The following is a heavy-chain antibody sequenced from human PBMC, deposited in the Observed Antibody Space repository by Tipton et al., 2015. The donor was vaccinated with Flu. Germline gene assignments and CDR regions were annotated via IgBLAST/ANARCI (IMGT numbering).Heavy chain of an antibody. Sequence: TLSLTCAVYGGSFSGYYWSWIRQPPGKGLGWIGEINHSGSTNYNPSLKSRVTISVDTSKNQFSLKLSSVTAADTAVYYCARRKAAKAAFDIWGQGTMVTVSS. CDR1: GGSFSGYY. D-gene: IGHD2-15*01. V-gene: IGHV4-34*01. CDR3: ARRKAAKAAFDI. J-gene: IGHJ3*02. CDR2: INHSGST.